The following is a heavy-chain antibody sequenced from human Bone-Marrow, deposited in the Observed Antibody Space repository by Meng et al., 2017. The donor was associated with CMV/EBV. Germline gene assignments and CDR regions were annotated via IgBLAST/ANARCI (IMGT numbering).Heavy chain of an antibody. CDR3: ARAPERYCSSTSCYQGDY. CDR1: GFTFDDYG. J-gene: IGHJ4*02. CDR2: INWNGGST. Sequence: GESLKISCAASGFTFDDYGMSWVRQAPGKGLEWVSGINWNGGSTGYADSVKGRFTISRDNSKNTLYLQMNSLRAEDTAVYYCARAPERYCSSTSCYQGDYWGQGTLVTVSS. D-gene: IGHD2-2*01. V-gene: IGHV3-20*04.